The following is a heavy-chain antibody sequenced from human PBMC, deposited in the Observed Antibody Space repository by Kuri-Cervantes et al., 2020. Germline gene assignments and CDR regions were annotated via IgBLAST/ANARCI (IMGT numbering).Heavy chain of an antibody. D-gene: IGHD6-19*01. CDR3: ARVQRGSGWYYFDY. J-gene: IGHJ4*02. V-gene: IGHV4-39*07. Sequence: SETLSLTCTVSIGSISSISYYWGWVRQPPGKGLEWIVSIHYSGTTYYNPSLKSRATISADTSKNQFSLKLSPVTAADTAVYHCARVQRGSGWYYFDYWGQGTLVTVSS. CDR1: IGSISSISYY. CDR2: IHYSGTT.